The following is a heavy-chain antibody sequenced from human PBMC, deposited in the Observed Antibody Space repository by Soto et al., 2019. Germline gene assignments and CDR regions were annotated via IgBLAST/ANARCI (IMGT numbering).Heavy chain of an antibody. D-gene: IGHD3-3*01. Sequence: DVQLVESGGGLVQPGGSLRLSCAASGFTFSSYSMNWVRQAPGKGLEWVSCISSTSSTIYYADSVKGRFTISRDNGENSLYLQIKSMSDEEMGVYYCARDRYGYWGGYISIEAFDIWGQGTMVTVSS. CDR1: GFTFSSYS. J-gene: IGHJ3*02. CDR3: ARDRYGYWGGYISIEAFDI. CDR2: ISSTSSTI. V-gene: IGHV3-48*02.